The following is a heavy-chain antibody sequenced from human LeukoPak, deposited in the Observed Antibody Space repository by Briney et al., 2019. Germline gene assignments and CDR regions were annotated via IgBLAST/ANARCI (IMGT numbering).Heavy chain of an antibody. CDR3: ARGDSLYLY. Sequence: GGSLRLSCAASGFTFSDYYMTWIRQAPGKGLEWVSHISSSGSAINYADSVKGRFSISRDNAKNSLYLQMNSLRAEDTAVFYCARGDSLYLYWGQGTLVTVSS. CDR1: GFTFSDYY. J-gene: IGHJ4*02. D-gene: IGHD3/OR15-3a*01. V-gene: IGHV3-11*01. CDR2: ISSSGSAI.